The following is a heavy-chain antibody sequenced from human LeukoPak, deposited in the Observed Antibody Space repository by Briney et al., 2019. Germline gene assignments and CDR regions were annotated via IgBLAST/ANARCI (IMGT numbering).Heavy chain of an antibody. CDR3: ARDLAPNYYDFWSGYQGYCYMDV. Sequence: SETLSLTCTVSGGSISSYYWSWIRQPPGKGLEWIGYIYYSGSTNYNPSLKSRVTISADTSKNQFSLKLSSVTAADTAVYYCARDLAPNYYDFWSGYQGYCYMDVWGKGTTVTVSS. CDR1: GGSISSYY. J-gene: IGHJ6*03. V-gene: IGHV4-59*01. D-gene: IGHD3-3*01. CDR2: IYYSGST.